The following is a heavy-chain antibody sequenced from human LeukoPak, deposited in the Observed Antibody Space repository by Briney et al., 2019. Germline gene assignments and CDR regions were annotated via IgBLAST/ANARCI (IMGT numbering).Heavy chain of an antibody. Sequence: SETLSLTCTVSGGSISSYYWSWIRQPPGKGLEWIGYIYYSGSTNYNPSLKSRVTISVDTSKNQFSLKLSSVTAADTAVYYCASLLRNDFWSGRNQPFDYWGQGTLVTVSS. CDR3: ASLLRNDFWSGRNQPFDY. D-gene: IGHD3-3*01. J-gene: IGHJ4*02. CDR1: GGSISSYY. V-gene: IGHV4-59*01. CDR2: IYYSGST.